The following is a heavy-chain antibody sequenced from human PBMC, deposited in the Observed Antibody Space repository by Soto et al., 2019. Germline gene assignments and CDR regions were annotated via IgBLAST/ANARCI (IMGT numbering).Heavy chain of an antibody. D-gene: IGHD1-7*01. V-gene: IGHV5-51*01. CDR1: GYMFGRDW. Sequence: EVQLVQSGAEVKKPGESLKISCKGSGYMFGRDWIGWVRQMPGKGLEWMGIIKPGGSDIRYSPPFQGQVTISAHISITTAYLEFRSLQASDTAMYFCARQLNYILARWGQGTLVTVSS. CDR3: ARQLNYILAR. J-gene: IGHJ4*02. CDR2: IKPGGSDI.